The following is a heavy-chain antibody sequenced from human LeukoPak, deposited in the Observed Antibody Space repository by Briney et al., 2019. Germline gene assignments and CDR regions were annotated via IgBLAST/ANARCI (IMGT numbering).Heavy chain of an antibody. CDR1: GGSISSYY. J-gene: IGHJ4*02. CDR2: IYYSGST. CDR3: ARIKADSRGWYEIDF. D-gene: IGHD6-19*01. Sequence: SETLSLTCTVSGGSISSYYWSWIQQPPGKGLEWLGFIYYSGSTNYNPSLKSRVTISVDTSKNQFSLKLSSVTAADTAVYYCARIKADSRGWYEIDFWGQGTLVTVSS. V-gene: IGHV4-59*01.